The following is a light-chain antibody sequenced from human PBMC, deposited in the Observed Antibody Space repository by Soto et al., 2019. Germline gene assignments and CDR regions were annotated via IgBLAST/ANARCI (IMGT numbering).Light chain of an antibody. CDR2: AAS. V-gene: IGKV1-6*01. J-gene: IGKJ1*01. Sequence: AIQLTQSPSSLYASVGDRVTITCRASQAIRTALGWYQQNPGKVPKLLIYAASILQSGVPSRFSGSGSGTDFTLTISSLQPEDFATYYCLLDFRYFWAFGQGTKVEIK. CDR1: QAIRTA. CDR3: LLDFRYFWA.